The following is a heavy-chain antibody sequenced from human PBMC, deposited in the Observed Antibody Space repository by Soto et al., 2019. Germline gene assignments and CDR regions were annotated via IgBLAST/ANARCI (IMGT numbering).Heavy chain of an antibody. J-gene: IGHJ5*02. CDR1: GGTFKNYA. D-gene: IGHD3-16*02. CDR2: IIPVFGTA. V-gene: IGHV1-69*01. CDR3: ARETGSYDYVWGSYRFFWFAP. Sequence: QVQLVQSGAEVKKPGSSVKVSCKASGGTFKNYAISWVRQAPGQGLEWMGGIIPVFGTANYAQKFQGRVTITADESTSTAYMELSSLRSGDTALYYCARETGSYDYVWGSYRFFWFAPWGQGTLVIVAS.